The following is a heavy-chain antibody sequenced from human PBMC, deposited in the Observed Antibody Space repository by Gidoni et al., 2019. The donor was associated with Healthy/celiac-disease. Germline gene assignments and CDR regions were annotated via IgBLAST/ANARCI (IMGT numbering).Heavy chain of an antibody. D-gene: IGHD3-22*01. CDR3: ARGLVVIAYYYYGMDV. Sequence: QVQLVQSGAEVKKPGASVKVSCKASGYTFTSYYMHWVRQAPGQGLEWMGIINPSGGSTSYAQKFQGRVTMTRDTSTSTVYMELSSLRSEDTAVYYCARGLVVIAYYYYGMDVWGQGTTVTVSS. CDR2: INPSGGST. CDR1: GYTFTSYY. J-gene: IGHJ6*02. V-gene: IGHV1-46*01.